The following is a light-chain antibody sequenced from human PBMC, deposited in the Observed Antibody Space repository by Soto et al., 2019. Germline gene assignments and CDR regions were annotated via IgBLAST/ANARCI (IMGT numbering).Light chain of an antibody. CDR2: GAS. V-gene: IGKV3-15*01. CDR3: QHYNNWPRT. CDR1: QSVSSW. J-gene: IGKJ1*01. Sequence: DIEMTQSPSTLSVSLGDRATLSCRASQSVSSWLAWYQQKPGQAPKLLIYGASTLASGIPARFSGSGSGTEFTLTISSLQSEDFATYYCQHYNNWPRTFGQGTKVEIK.